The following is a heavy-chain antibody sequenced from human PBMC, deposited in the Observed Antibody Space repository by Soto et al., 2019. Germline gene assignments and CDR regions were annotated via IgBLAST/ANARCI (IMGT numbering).Heavy chain of an antibody. CDR3: ARDSRPYSSGPYYYGMDV. CDR1: GGTFSSYT. D-gene: IGHD6-19*01. Sequence: SVKVSCKASGGTFSSYTISWVRQAPGQGLEWMGGIIPIFGTANYAQKFQGRVTITADESTSTAYMELSSLRSEDTAVYYCARDSRPYSSGPYYYGMDVWGQGTTVTVSS. J-gene: IGHJ6*02. CDR2: IIPIFGTA. V-gene: IGHV1-69*13.